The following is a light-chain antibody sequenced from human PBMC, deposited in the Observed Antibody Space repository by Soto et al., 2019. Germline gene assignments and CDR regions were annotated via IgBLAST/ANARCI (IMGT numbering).Light chain of an antibody. CDR1: QSVSSY. CDR2: DAS. J-gene: IGKJ1*01. Sequence: EIVLTQSPATLSLSPGETATPSCRASQSVSSYLAWYQQKPGQAPRLLIYDASNRATGIPAGFSGSGSGTDFTLTISSLEPEDFAVYYCQQRSNWPPWTFGQGTKVDIK. V-gene: IGKV3-11*01. CDR3: QQRSNWPPWT.